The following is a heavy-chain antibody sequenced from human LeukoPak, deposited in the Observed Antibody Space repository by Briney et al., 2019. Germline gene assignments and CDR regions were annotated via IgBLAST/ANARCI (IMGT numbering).Heavy chain of an antibody. CDR3: ARAGYSYGQTFDY. V-gene: IGHV1-69*05. Sequence: SVKVSCKASGGTFSSYAISWVRQAPGQGLEWMGGIIPIFGTANYAQKFQGRVTITTDESTSTAYMELSSLRSEDTAVYYCARAGYSYGQTFDYWGQGTLATVSS. CDR1: GGTFSSYA. CDR2: IIPIFGTA. D-gene: IGHD5-18*01. J-gene: IGHJ4*02.